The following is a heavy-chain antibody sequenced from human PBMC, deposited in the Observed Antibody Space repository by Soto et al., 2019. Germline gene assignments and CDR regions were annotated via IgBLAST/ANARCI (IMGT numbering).Heavy chain of an antibody. V-gene: IGHV3-30*04. Sequence: QVQLLESGGGVVQPGSSLRLSCTGSGFTFSRFALDWVRQAPGKGLEWVAVMSYDGKNEHYADSVKGRFTISRDNSKNMLFLDMMSLKMGHTSMYYGAGGGPLSGAFAFGGPEPLGSVS. CDR3: AGGGPLSGAFAF. CDR2: MSYDGKNE. D-gene: IGHD3-9*01. CDR1: GFTFSRFA. J-gene: IGHJ4*02.